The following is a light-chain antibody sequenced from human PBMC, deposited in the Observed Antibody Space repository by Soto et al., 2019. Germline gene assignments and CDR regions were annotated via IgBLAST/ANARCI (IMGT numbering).Light chain of an antibody. CDR2: EVS. V-gene: IGLV2-14*01. J-gene: IGLJ7*01. CDR3: ATWDDSLNAAV. Sequence: QSALTQPASVSGSPGQSITISCTGTSSDVGGYNYVSWYQQHPGKAPKLMIYEVSNRPSGVSNRFSGSKSGNTASLAISGLQSDDEAHYYCATWDDSLNAAVFGGGTQLTVL. CDR1: SSDVGGYNY.